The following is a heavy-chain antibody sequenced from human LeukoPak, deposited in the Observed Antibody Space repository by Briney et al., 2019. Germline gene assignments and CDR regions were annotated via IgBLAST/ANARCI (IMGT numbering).Heavy chain of an antibody. CDR1: GYSFTSYW. J-gene: IGHJ4*02. CDR2: IYPGDSDT. V-gene: IGHV5-51*01. Sequence: GESLKISCKGSGYSFTSYWIGWVRQMPGKGLEWMGIIYPGDSDTRYSPSFQGQVTISADKSITTAYLQWSSLKASGTAMYYCARASMTTVTAFDYWGQGTLVTVSS. D-gene: IGHD4-17*01. CDR3: ARASMTTVTAFDY.